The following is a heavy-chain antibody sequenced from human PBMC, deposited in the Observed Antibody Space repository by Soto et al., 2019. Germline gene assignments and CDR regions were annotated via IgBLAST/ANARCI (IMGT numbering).Heavy chain of an antibody. D-gene: IGHD3-3*01. J-gene: IGHJ4*02. CDR3: ARLADYDFWGGSPLGLFDI. CDR1: GGSIRSSSYY. V-gene: IGHV4-39*01. CDR2: VYYTGST. Sequence: PSETLSLTCTVSGGSIRSSSYYWGWIRQPPGKGLEWIGTVYYTGSTYYNPSPKSRLNISVDTSKNQLSLNLNSVTAADTAVYYCARLADYDFWGGSPLGLFDIWGQGTLVTVSS.